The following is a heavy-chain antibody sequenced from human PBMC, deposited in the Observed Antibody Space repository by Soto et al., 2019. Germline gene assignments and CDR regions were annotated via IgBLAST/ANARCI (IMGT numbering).Heavy chain of an antibody. V-gene: IGHV3-30*18. D-gene: IGHD5-18*01. CDR3: AKGGDTAMVGFDY. CDR2: ISYDGSNK. Sequence: PWGSLRLSCAASGFTFSSYGMHWVRQAPGKGLEWVAVISYDGSNKYYADSVKGRFTISRDNSKNTLYLQMNSLRAEDTAVYYCAKGGDTAMVGFDYWGQGTLVTVSS. CDR1: GFTFSSYG. J-gene: IGHJ4*02.